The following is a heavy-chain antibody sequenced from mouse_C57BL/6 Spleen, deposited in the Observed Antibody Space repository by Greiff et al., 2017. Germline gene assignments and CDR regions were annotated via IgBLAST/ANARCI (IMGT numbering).Heavy chain of an antibody. Sequence: DVKLVESEGGLVQPGSSMKLSCTASGFTFRDYYMAWVRQVPEKGLEWVANINYDGSSTYYLDSLKSRFIISRDNAKNILYLQMSSLKSEDTATYYCARVGYGYYAMDYWGQGTSVTVSS. D-gene: IGHD2-2*01. J-gene: IGHJ4*01. CDR1: GFTFRDYY. V-gene: IGHV5-16*01. CDR2: INYDGSST. CDR3: ARVGYGYYAMDY.